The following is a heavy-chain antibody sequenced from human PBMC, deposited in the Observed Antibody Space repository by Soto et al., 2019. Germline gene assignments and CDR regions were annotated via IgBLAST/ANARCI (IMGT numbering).Heavy chain of an antibody. D-gene: IGHD2-2*01. CDR3: ARGYCSSTSCYANNWFDP. CDR2: INHSGST. Sequence: LSLTCAVYGGSFSGYYWSWIRQPPGKGLEWIGEINHSGSTNYNPSLKSRVTISVDTSKNQFSLKLSSVTAADTAVYYCARGYCSSTSCYANNWFDPWGQGTLVTVSS. V-gene: IGHV4-34*01. J-gene: IGHJ5*02. CDR1: GGSFSGYY.